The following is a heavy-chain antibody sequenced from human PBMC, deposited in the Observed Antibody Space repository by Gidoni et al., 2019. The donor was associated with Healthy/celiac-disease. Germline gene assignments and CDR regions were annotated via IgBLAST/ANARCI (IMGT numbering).Heavy chain of an antibody. CDR2: ISGSGGST. CDR3: AKGGSARFDP. V-gene: IGHV3-23*01. D-gene: IGHD6-19*01. Sequence: EVQLLESGGVWVQPGGALSVSCAAFGFTFSSYAMSWVRQAPGKGLEWVSAISGSGGSTYYADSVKGRFTISRDNSKNTLYLQMNSLRAEDTAVYYCAKGGSARFDPWGQGTLVTVSS. CDR1: GFTFSSYA. J-gene: IGHJ5*02.